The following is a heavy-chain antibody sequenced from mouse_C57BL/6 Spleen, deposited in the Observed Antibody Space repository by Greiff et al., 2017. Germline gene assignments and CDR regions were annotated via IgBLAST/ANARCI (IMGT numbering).Heavy chain of an antibody. D-gene: IGHD2-3*01. Sequence: QVQLKQPGAELVRPGSSVKLSCKASGYTFTSYWMDWVKQRPGQGLEWIGNIYPSDSETHYNQKFKDKATLTVDKSSSTAYMQLSSLTSEDSAVYYCARSYDGSPWFAYWGQGTLVTVSA. CDR2: IYPSDSET. CDR1: GYTFTSYW. V-gene: IGHV1-61*01. CDR3: ARSYDGSPWFAY. J-gene: IGHJ3*01.